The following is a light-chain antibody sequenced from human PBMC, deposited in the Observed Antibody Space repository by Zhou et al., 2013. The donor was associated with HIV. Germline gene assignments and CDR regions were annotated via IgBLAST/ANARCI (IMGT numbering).Light chain of an antibody. Sequence: DIFLTQSPATLSLSPGERATLSCRASESISRYLAWYQQKSGQAPRLLIYDGSDRATGIPARFNGSGSGTDFTLTISRLEPEDFAVYYCQQHGDSPLYTFGQGTKVEIK. V-gene: IGKV3-11*01. CDR1: ESISRY. J-gene: IGKJ2*01. CDR2: DGS. CDR3: QQHGDSPLYT.